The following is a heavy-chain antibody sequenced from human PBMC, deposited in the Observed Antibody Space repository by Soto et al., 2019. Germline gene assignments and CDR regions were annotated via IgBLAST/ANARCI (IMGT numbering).Heavy chain of an antibody. Sequence: GGSLRLSCAASGFTFSSYEMNWVRQAPGKGLEWVSYISSSGSTIYYADSVKGRFTISRDNAKNSLYLQMNSLRAEDTAVYYCAREEDGYTHYFDYWGQGPLVTVSS. CDR3: AREEDGYTHYFDY. J-gene: IGHJ4*02. CDR1: GFTFSSYE. CDR2: ISSSGSTI. V-gene: IGHV3-48*03. D-gene: IGHD5-12*01.